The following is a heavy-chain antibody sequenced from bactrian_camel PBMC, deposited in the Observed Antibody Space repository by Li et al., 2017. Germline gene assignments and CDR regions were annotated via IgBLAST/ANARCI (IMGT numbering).Heavy chain of an antibody. CDR1: GFSGSTYY. V-gene: IGHV3-2*01. CDR2: IYTEGGSA. CDR3: ATALYGGTDFGY. J-gene: IGHJ6*01. Sequence: HVQLVESGGGLVQPGGSLRLSCAVSGFSGSTYYMSWVRQAPGKGLEWVGCIYTEGGSAYYADSVKGRFTISKDNAKGTLYLQMNSLQPEDTGVYYCATALYGGTDFGYWGQGTQVTVS. D-gene: IGHD5*01.